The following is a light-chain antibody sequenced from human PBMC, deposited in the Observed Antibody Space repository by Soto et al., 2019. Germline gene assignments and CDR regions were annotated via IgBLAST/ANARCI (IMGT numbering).Light chain of an antibody. CDR3: SSYAGSSNV. Sequence: QSVLTQPPSASGSPGQSVAISCTGTSSDVGGYNYDSWYQQHPGKAPKLMIYEVNKRPSGVPDRFSGSKSGNTASLTVSGLQAEDEADYYCSSYAGSSNVFGTGTKVTV. CDR2: EVN. CDR1: SSDVGGYNY. V-gene: IGLV2-8*01. J-gene: IGLJ1*01.